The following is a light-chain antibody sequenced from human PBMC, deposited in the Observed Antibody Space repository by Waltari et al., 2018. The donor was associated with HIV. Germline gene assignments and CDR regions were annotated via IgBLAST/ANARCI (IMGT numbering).Light chain of an antibody. Sequence: EIVMTQSPATMSVSPGEGATLSCRASQSVSSNFAWYQQRPDQAPRLLIYGASTRASGVPGRFSGSGSGTEFSLTISSLQSEDFAVYYCQQYNNWPYTFGQGTKLEIK. V-gene: IGKV3-15*01. CDR2: GAS. J-gene: IGKJ2*01. CDR3: QQYNNWPYT. CDR1: QSVSSN.